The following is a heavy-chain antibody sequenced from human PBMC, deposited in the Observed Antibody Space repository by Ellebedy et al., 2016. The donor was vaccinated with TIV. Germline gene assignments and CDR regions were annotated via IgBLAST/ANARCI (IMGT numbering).Heavy chain of an antibody. CDR2: IKQDGSEK. J-gene: IGHJ4*02. CDR3: ARSRGVSY. D-gene: IGHD2-8*01. V-gene: IGHV3-7*03. CDR1: GFTFSQYY. Sequence: PGGSLRLSCTASGFTFSQYYMTWIRQAPGKGPECVANIKQDGSEKYYVDSVKGRFPISRDNAKNSLYLQMNSLRAEDTAVYFCARSRGVSYWGQGTLVTVSS.